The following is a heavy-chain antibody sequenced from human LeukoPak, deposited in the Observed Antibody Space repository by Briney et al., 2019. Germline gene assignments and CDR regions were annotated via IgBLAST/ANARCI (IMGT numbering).Heavy chain of an antibody. D-gene: IGHD4-17*01. J-gene: IGHJ4*02. CDR2: ISYDGRNK. Sequence: GGSLRLSCAASGFTFSSHAMHWVRQAPGKGLEWVAVISYDGRNKYYAESVKGRITISRDSAKNSLYLQMISLRVEDTAVYYCARDYGDHGEYFAYWGQGTLVTVSS. V-gene: IGHV3-30*03. CDR3: ARDYGDHGEYFAY. CDR1: GFTFSSHA.